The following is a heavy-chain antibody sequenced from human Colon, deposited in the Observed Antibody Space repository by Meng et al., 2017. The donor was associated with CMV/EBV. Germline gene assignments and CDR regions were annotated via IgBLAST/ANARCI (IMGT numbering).Heavy chain of an antibody. V-gene: IGHV1-2*02. CDR2: LNPNSGDT. Sequence: QVQVVASGAEVKRSWASVKVSCKTSGYTFTGYFRFWVRQAPGQGLEWMGSLNPNSGDTNSAQKFHGRLTITRDTSIHTAYMELGSLRSDDTAVYYCATISGGDFDFWGQGTLVTVSS. J-gene: IGHJ4*02. CDR1: GYTFTGYF. D-gene: IGHD3-10*01. CDR3: ATISGGDFDF.